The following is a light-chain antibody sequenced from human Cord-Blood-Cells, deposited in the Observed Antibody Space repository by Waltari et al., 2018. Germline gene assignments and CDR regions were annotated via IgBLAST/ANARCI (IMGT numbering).Light chain of an antibody. CDR3: QVWDSSSDHRV. J-gene: IGLJ3*02. CDR1: NIGSKS. Sequence: SYVLTQPPSVSVAPGKTARITCGGNNIGSKSVHWYQQKPGQAPVLVGYDDSDRPSGFPWRFSGSNAGNTATLTISRGEAGEEADYYCQVWDSSSDHRVFGGGTKLTVL. V-gene: IGLV3-21*03. CDR2: DDS.